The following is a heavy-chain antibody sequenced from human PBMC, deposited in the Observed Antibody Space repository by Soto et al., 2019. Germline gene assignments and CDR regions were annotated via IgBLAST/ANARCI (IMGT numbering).Heavy chain of an antibody. V-gene: IGHV1-46*01. Sequence: ASVKVSCKASGYTFTSYYMHCVRQAPGQGLEWMWIINPSGGSTSYAQKFQGRVTMTKDTSTSTVYMELSSLRSEDTAVYHCARERLITAIAVYYGMDVWVQWTTVAVSS. D-gene: IGHD5-18*01. J-gene: IGHJ6*02. CDR2: INPSGGST. CDR1: GYTFTSYY. CDR3: ARERLITAIAVYYGMDV.